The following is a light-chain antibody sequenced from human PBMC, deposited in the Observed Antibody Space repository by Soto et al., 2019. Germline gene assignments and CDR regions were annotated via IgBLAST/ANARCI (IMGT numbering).Light chain of an antibody. CDR1: SSDVGAYNF. Sequence: QSALTQPASVSGSPGQSITISCTGTSSDVGAYNFVSWYQQHPGKAPELIIYDVTSRPSGVSDRFSGSTSGNTASLTISGLQAEDEADYYCVSYASSSTLYVFGPGTKLTVL. CDR2: DVT. V-gene: IGLV2-14*03. CDR3: VSYASSSTLYV. J-gene: IGLJ1*01.